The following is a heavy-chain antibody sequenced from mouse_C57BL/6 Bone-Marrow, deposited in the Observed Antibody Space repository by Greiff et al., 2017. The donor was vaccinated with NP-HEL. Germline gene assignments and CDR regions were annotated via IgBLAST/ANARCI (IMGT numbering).Heavy chain of an antibody. CDR1: GYTFPRYW. J-gene: IGHJ3*01. D-gene: IGHD2-3*01. CDR3: ARLGGYYGFAY. V-gene: IGHV1-53*01. Sequence: QVQLQQPGTELVKPGASVKLSCKASGYTFPRYWMHWVKQRPGQGLEWIGNINPSNGGTTYNEKVKCKATLTVDKSSSTAYMQLSSLTSEDSAVYYCARLGGYYGFAYWGQGTLVTVSA. CDR2: INPSNGGT.